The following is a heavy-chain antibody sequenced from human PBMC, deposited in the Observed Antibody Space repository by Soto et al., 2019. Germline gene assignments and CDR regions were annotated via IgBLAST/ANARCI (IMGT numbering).Heavy chain of an antibody. V-gene: IGHV3-43*01. D-gene: IGHD6-19*01. J-gene: IGHJ4*02. Sequence: GGSLRLSCAASGFTFDDYTMHWVRQAPGKGLEWVSLISWDGGSTYYADSVKGRFTISRDNSKNSLYLQMNSLRTEDTALYYCAKGKRGSGWYGGEEGAYYFDYWGQGTLVTVSS. CDR3: AKGKRGSGWYGGEEGAYYFDY. CDR2: ISWDGGST. CDR1: GFTFDDYT.